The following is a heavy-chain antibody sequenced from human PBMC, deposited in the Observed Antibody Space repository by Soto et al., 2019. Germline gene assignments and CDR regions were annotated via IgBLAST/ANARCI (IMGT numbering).Heavy chain of an antibody. V-gene: IGHV4-59*08. CDR2: IYYSGST. CDR3: ARLWGWFGDY. Sequence: QVQLQESGPGLVKPSETLSLTCTVSGGSISSYYWSWIRQPPGKGLEWIGYIYYSGSTNYNPSLKIRVTISVDTSKNQFSVKLSSVNAADTAVYYCARLWGWFGDYWGQGTLVTVSS. CDR1: GGSISSYY. J-gene: IGHJ4*02. D-gene: IGHD3-10*01.